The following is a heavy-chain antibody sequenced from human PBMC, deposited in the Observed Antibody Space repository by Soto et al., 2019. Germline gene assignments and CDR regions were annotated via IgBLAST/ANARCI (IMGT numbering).Heavy chain of an antibody. V-gene: IGHV4-39*01. Sequence: QLQLQESGPGLVKPSETLSLTCTVSGGSISSSSFHWGWIRQPPGKGLEWIGRIYYSGSTYYSPSLRSRVTISVDMSKNQFSLKLSSVTAAATAVYYCARRKRAAGTDWLFDPWGQGTLVTVSS. CDR1: GGSISSSSFH. CDR3: ARRKRAAGTDWLFDP. D-gene: IGHD6-13*01. J-gene: IGHJ5*02. CDR2: IYYSGST.